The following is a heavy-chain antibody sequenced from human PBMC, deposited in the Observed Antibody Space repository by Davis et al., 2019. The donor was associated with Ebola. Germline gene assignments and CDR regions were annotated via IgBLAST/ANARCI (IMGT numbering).Heavy chain of an antibody. D-gene: IGHD6-19*01. CDR1: GGSISSYY. CDR3: ARGQQWLGDWFDP. Sequence: SETLSLTCTVSGGSISSYYWSWIRQPPGKGLEWIGYIYYSESTYYNPSLKSRVTISVDTSKNQFSLKLSSVTAADTAVYYCARGQQWLGDWFDPWGQGTLVTVSS. CDR2: IYYSEST. V-gene: IGHV4-59*08. J-gene: IGHJ5*02.